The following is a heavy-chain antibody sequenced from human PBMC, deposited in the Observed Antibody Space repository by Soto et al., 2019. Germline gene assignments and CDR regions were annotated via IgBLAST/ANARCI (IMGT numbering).Heavy chain of an antibody. D-gene: IGHD2-2*01. CDR1: GGTFSSYT. V-gene: IGHV1-69*04. CDR2: IIPILGIA. Sequence: SVKVSCKASGGTFSSYTISWVRQAPGQGLERMGRIIPILGIANYAQKFQGRVTITADKSTSTAYMELSSLRSEDTAVYYCARDSQEPAANFDYWGQGTLVTVSS. J-gene: IGHJ4*02. CDR3: ARDSQEPAANFDY.